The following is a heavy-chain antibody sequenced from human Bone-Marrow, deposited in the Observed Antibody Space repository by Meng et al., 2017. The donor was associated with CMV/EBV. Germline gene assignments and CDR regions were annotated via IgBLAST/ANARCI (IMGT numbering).Heavy chain of an antibody. J-gene: IGHJ5*02. V-gene: IGHV4-34*01. CDR1: SGSFSGYY. Sequence: SETLSLTCAVYSGSFSGYYWSWIRQPPGKGLEWIGEINHSGSIKYNPSLKSRVTISVDTSKNQFSLKLSSVTAADTAVYYCAKFGAYNWFDPWGQGTRVTCYS. CDR3: AKFGAYNWFDP. D-gene: IGHD3-10*01. CDR2: INHSGSI.